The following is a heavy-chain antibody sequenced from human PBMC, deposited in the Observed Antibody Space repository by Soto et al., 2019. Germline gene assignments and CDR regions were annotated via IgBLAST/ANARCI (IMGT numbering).Heavy chain of an antibody. D-gene: IGHD6-13*01. CDR1: GYTFTSYA. J-gene: IGHJ6*02. CDR3: ARDRNSRVYGMDA. V-gene: IGHV1-3*01. CDR2: INAGNGNT. Sequence: ASVKVSCKASGYTFTSYAMHWVRQAPGQRLEWMGWINAGNGNTKYSQRFQGRVTITRDTSASTAYMELSSLRSEDTAVYYCARDRNSRVYGMDAWGQGTTVTVSS.